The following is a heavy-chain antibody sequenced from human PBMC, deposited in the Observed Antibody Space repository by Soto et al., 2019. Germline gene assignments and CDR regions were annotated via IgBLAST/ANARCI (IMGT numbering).Heavy chain of an antibody. D-gene: IGHD6-13*01. CDR3: AKVVFPGHTHRIAAPLMVPGAFDI. Sequence: EVQLLESGGGLVQPGGSLRLSCAASGFTFSSYDMSWVRQAPGKGLEWVSAISGSGVSTNYADSVKGRFSISRDNPKNTLYLQMDSLRAEDTAVYYCAKVVFPGHTHRIAAPLMVPGAFDIWGQGSMVTVAA. V-gene: IGHV3-23*01. CDR2: ISGSGVST. CDR1: GFTFSSYD. J-gene: IGHJ3*02.